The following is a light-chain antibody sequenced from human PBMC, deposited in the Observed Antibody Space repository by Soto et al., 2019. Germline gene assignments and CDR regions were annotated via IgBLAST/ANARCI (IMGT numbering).Light chain of an antibody. V-gene: IGKV3-11*01. CDR3: QQRSDWPST. CDR2: DSS. J-gene: IGKJ4*01. CDR1: QSVGTY. Sequence: EIVLTQSPATLSLSPGERATLSCRASQSVGTYFAWYQQKPGQAPRLLIYDSSNRATGIPARFSGSGSGTDFTLTISSLAPEDFAVYYCQQRSDWPSTCGGGTKVEIK.